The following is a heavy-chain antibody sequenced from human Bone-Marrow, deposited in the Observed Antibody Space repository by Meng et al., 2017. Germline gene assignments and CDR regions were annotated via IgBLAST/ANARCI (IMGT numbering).Heavy chain of an antibody. V-gene: IGHV3-30*04. CDR1: GFTFSSYA. CDR3: ARGPLVTTLDY. D-gene: IGHD3-22*01. CDR2: ISYDGSNK. J-gene: IGHJ4*02. Sequence: QVALVESGGGVVQPGRSLRLSCAASGFTFSSYAMHWVRQAPGKGLEWVAVISYDGSNKYYADSVKGRFTISRDNSKNTLYLQMNSLRAEDTAVYYCARGPLVTTLDYWGQGTLVTVSS.